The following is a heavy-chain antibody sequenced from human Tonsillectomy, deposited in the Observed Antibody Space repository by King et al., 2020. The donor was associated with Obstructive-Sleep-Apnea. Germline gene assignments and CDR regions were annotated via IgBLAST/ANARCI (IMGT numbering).Heavy chain of an antibody. J-gene: IGHJ5*02. CDR1: GFTFSSYA. V-gene: IGHV3-64*01. D-gene: IGHD5-12*01. CDR2: ISSNGGST. Sequence: VQLVESGGGLVQPGGSLRLSCAASGFTFSSYAMHWVRQAPGKGLEYVSAISSNGGSTYYANSVKGRFTISRDNSKNTLYLQMGSLGAEDMAVYYWAGDRVATIVGAKNWFDPWGQGTLVTVSS. CDR3: AGDRVATIVGAKNWFDP.